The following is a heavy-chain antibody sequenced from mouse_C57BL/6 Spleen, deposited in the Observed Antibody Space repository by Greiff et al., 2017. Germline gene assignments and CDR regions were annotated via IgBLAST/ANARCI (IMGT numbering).Heavy chain of an antibody. D-gene: IGHD1-1*01. CDR2: IAPSDSYT. Sequence: VQLQQPGAELVRPGTSVKLSCKASGYTFTSYWMHWVKQRPGQGLEWIGVIAPSDSYTNYNQKFKGKATLTVDTSSSTAYMQLSSLTSEDSAVYYCARGDYYGSSYVGYFDVWGTGTTVTVAS. CDR3: ARGDYYGSSYVGYFDV. V-gene: IGHV1-59*01. CDR1: GYTFTSYW. J-gene: IGHJ1*03.